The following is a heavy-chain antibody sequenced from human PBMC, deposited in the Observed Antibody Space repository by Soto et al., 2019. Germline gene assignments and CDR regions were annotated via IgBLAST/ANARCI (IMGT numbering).Heavy chain of an antibody. CDR1: VFTFSDYY. V-gene: IGHV3-11*06. Sequence: GGSLRLSCAASVFTFSDYYMSWIRQAPGKGLEWVSYISSSSSYTNYADSVKGRFTISRDNAKNSLYLQMNSLRAEDTAVYYCARDITPPYCGGDCYLGPLSQNNWFDPWGQGTLVTVSS. CDR2: ISSSSSYT. D-gene: IGHD2-21*02. J-gene: IGHJ5*02. CDR3: ARDITPPYCGGDCYLGPLSQNNWFDP.